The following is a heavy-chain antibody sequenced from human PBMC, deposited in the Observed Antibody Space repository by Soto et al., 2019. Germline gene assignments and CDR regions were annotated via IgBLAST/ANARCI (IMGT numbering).Heavy chain of an antibody. J-gene: IGHJ6*02. Sequence: PGGSLRLSCAASGFTFSSYGKHWVRQAPGKGLEWVAFISHDGSNKYYGDSMKGRIAMSRDNSKSTLYLQMSSLRAEDTAVYYCTKRRNVLRFLEWSSGMEVWGQGTTVTVYS. D-gene: IGHD3-3*01. CDR2: ISHDGSNK. V-gene: IGHV3-30*18. CDR1: GFTFSSYG. CDR3: TKRRNVLRFLEWSSGMEV.